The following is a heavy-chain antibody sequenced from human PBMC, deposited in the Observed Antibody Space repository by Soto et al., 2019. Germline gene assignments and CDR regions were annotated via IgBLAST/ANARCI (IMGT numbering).Heavy chain of an antibody. CDR3: AGVAARPLSAFDI. CDR2: ISSSSSYT. Sequence: GGSLRLSCAASGFTFSSYSMNWVRQAPGKGLEWVSSISSSSSYTYYADSVKGRFTISRDNAKNSLYLQMNSLRAEDTAVYYCAGVAARPLSAFDIWGQGTMVTVSS. D-gene: IGHD6-6*01. J-gene: IGHJ3*02. CDR1: GFTFSSYS. V-gene: IGHV3-21*01.